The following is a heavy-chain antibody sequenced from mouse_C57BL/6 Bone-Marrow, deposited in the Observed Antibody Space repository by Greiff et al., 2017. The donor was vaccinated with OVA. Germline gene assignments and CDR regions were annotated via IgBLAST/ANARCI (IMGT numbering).Heavy chain of an antibody. Sequence: VQLQQSGPGLVQPSQSLSITCTASGFSLTSYGVHWVRQSPGKGLEWLGVIWSGGSTDYNAAFISRLSISKDNSKSQVFFKMNSLQADDTAIYYCATYDFSGYWGQGTSVTVSS. J-gene: IGHJ4*01. D-gene: IGHD2-4*01. CDR3: ATYDFSGY. V-gene: IGHV2-2*01. CDR1: GFSLTSYG. CDR2: IWSGGST.